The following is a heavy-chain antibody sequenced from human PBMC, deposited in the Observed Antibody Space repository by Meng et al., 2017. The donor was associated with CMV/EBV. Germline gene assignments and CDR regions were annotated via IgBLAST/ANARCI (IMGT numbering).Heavy chain of an antibody. CDR2: FDPEDGET. CDR3: ATGGSTTDHREIDWFDP. D-gene: IGHD3-16*01. J-gene: IGHJ5*02. CDR1: GYTLTELS. Sequence: VQLVQSGAVVKTPGASVKVSCKVSGYTLTELSKHWVRQAPGKGLEWMGGFDPEDGETIYAQKFQGRVTMTEDTSTDTAYMELSSLRSEDTAVYYCATGGSTTDHREIDWFDPWGQGTLVTVSS. V-gene: IGHV1-24*01.